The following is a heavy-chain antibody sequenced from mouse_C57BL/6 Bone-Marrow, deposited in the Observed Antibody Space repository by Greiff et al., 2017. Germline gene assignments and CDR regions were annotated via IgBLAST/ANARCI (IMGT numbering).Heavy chain of an antibody. CDR2: LDPETGAT. CDR1: GFNIKDDY. J-gene: IGHJ4*01. V-gene: IGHV14-4*01. D-gene: IGHD1-1*01. Sequence: VQLKQSGAELVRPGASVKLSCTASGFNIKDDYLHWVKQRPEQGLEWLGWLDPETGATEYASKFQGKATITADTSSNTAYLQLSSLTSEDTAVYYCTTLILRRILRWAMDYWGQGTSVTGSS. CDR3: TTLILRRILRWAMDY.